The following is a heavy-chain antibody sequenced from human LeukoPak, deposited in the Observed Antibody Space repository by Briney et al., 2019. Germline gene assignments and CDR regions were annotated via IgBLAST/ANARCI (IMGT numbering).Heavy chain of an antibody. Sequence: PGGSLRLSCAASGFTFSNAWMSWVRQAPGKGLEWVGRIKSKTDGGTTDYAAPVKGRFTISRDDSKNTLYLQMNSLKTEDTAVYYCTTRTYYYDSSGSYFSGYYYYYMDVWGKGTTVTVSS. CDR3: TTRTYYYDSSGSYFSGYYYYYMDV. D-gene: IGHD3-22*01. CDR1: GFTFSNAW. V-gene: IGHV3-15*01. CDR2: IKSKTDGGTT. J-gene: IGHJ6*03.